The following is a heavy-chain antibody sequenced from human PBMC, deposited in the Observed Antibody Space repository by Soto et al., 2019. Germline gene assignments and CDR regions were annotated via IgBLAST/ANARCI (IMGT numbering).Heavy chain of an antibody. CDR1: GFIFENFG. J-gene: IGHJ5*02. CDR2: ISGSGFKK. D-gene: IGHD1-26*01. V-gene: IGHV3-23*01. CDR3: AKNQGVELVPLATVDWFDP. Sequence: GESLRLSCAASGFIFENFGMSWVRQAPGKGLEWISSISGSGFKKYYADSVKGRFTISRDNSKSTVYLELNNLSAEDTAVYHCAKNQGVELVPLATVDWFDPWGQGSVVTVSS.